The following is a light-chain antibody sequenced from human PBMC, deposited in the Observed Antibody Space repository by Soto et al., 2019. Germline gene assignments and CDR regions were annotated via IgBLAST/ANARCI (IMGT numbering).Light chain of an antibody. V-gene: IGKV3D-15*01. Sequence: EIVMTQSPATLSVSPGERATLSCRASQSVNIHLAWYQQKPGQAPRLLIFGASSRATGIPARFSGSGSGTEFNPTISSLQSEDFAVYFCQQYDDWLRLTFGGGTKVEIK. CDR1: QSVNIH. CDR2: GAS. J-gene: IGKJ4*01. CDR3: QQYDDWLRLT.